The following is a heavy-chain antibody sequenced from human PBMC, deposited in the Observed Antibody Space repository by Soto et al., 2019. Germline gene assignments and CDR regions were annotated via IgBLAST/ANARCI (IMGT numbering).Heavy chain of an antibody. D-gene: IGHD3-10*01. CDR1: GRSISSYY. CDR2: IYYSGST. Sequence: PSETLSLTCTVSGRSISSYYWIWIRQPPGKGLEWIGYIYYSGSTNYNPSLKSRVTISVDTSKNQFSLKLSSVTAADTAVYYCARVWGGAFDFWGQGTMVTVS. J-gene: IGHJ3*01. CDR3: ARVWGGAFDF. V-gene: IGHV4-59*01.